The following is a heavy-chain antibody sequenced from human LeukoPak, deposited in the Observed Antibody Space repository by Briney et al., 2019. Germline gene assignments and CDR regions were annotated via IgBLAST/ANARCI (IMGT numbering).Heavy chain of an antibody. CDR3: ARGSLSLLRLNHY. D-gene: IGHD5-12*01. V-gene: IGHV3-21*01. J-gene: IGHJ4*02. CDR2: IIGSSTYI. Sequence: GGSLRLSCAASGFTFSIYTMNWVRQAPGKGLEWVSSIIGSSTYIYYADSVWGRFTISRDNAKNSLYLQMNSLRAEDTAFYYCARGSLSLLRLNHYWGQGTLVTVSS. CDR1: GFTFSIYT.